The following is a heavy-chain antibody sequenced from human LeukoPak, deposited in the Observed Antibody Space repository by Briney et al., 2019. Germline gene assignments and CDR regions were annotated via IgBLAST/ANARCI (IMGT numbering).Heavy chain of an antibody. Sequence: ASVKVSCKASGYTFTSYAMNWVRQAPGQGLEWMGWINTNTGNPTYAQGFTGLFVFSLDTSVSTAYLQISSLKAEDTAVYYCARDDYGGNSARWFDPWGQGTLVTVSS. CDR2: INTNTGNP. D-gene: IGHD4-23*01. J-gene: IGHJ5*02. CDR1: GYTFTSYA. CDR3: ARDDYGGNSARWFDP. V-gene: IGHV7-4-1*02.